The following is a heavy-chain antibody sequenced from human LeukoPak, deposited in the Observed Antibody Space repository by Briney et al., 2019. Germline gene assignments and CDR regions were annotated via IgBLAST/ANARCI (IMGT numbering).Heavy chain of an antibody. D-gene: IGHD4-17*01. CDR2: IYSDNT. Sequence: PGGSLRLSCTVSGFTVSSNSMSWVRQAPGKGLEWVSFIYSDNTHYSDSVKGRFTISRDNAKNSLYLQMNSLRAEDTAVYYCARYGDFFDYWGQGTLVTVSS. V-gene: IGHV3-53*01. J-gene: IGHJ4*02. CDR3: ARYGDFFDY. CDR1: GFTVSSNS.